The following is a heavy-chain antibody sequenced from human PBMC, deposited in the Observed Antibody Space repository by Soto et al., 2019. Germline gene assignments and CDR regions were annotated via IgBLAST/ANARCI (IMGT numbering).Heavy chain of an antibody. CDR2: IYSGGST. D-gene: IGHD5-12*01. CDR3: ARGLYSGWHYFDY. Sequence: GGSLRLSCAASGFTVSSNYMSWVRQAPGKGLECVSVIYSGGSTYYADSVKGRFTISRDNSKNTLYLQMNSLRAEDTAVYYCARGLYSGWHYFDYWGQGTLVTVSS. CDR1: GFTVSSNY. V-gene: IGHV3-66*01. J-gene: IGHJ4*02.